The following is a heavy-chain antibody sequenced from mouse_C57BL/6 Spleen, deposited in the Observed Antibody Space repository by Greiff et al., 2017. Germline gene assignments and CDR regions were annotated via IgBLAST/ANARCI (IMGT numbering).Heavy chain of an antibody. CDR2: IRNKANGYTT. V-gene: IGHV7-3*01. Sequence: EVHLVESGGGLVQPGGSLSLSCAASGFTFTDYYMSWVRQPPGKALEWLGFIRNKANGYTTEYSASVKGRFTISRDNSQSILYLQMNALRAEDSATYYCARITTVDYYAMDYWGQGTSVTVSS. CDR1: GFTFTDYY. D-gene: IGHD1-1*01. J-gene: IGHJ4*01. CDR3: ARITTVDYYAMDY.